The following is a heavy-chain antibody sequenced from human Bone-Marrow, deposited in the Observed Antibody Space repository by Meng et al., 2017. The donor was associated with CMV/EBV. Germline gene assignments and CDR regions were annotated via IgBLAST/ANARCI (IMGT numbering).Heavy chain of an antibody. CDR1: GFTFSSYA. D-gene: IGHD3-22*01. J-gene: IGHJ4*02. CDR3: ARGYDSSY. Sequence: QGQLVGSGGGVVQPGRSLRLSCAASGFTFSSYAMHWVRQAPGKGLEWVAVISYDGSNKYYADSVKGRFTISRDNSKNTLYLQMNSLRAEDTAVYYCARGYDSSYWGQGTLVTVSS. CDR2: ISYDGSNK. V-gene: IGHV3-30-3*01.